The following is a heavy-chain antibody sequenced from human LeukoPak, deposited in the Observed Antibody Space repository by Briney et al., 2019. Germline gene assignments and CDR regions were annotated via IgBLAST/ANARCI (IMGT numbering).Heavy chain of an antibody. D-gene: IGHD6-19*01. CDR1: GFTFSSYA. CDR3: AKASSGWPYFDY. CDR2: ISGSGGST. J-gene: IGHJ4*02. V-gene: IGHV3-23*01. Sequence: GGSLRLSCAASGFTFSSYAMSWVRQAPGKGLEWVSAISGSGGSTYYADPVKGRFTISRDNYKNTLYLQMNSLRAEDTAVYYCAKASSGWPYFDYWGQGTLVTVSS.